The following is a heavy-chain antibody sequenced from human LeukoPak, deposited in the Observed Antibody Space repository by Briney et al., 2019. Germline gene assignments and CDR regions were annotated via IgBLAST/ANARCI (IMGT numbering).Heavy chain of an antibody. V-gene: IGHV3-53*01. CDR1: GFTVSSNY. J-gene: IGHJ3*02. CDR3: AREQPNYDILTGYASGAFDI. D-gene: IGHD3-9*01. Sequence: SGGSLRLSCAASGFTVSSNYMSWVRQAPGKGLEWVSVIYSGGSTYYADSVKGRFTISRDNSKNTLYLQMNSLRAEDTAVYYCAREQPNYDILTGYASGAFDIWGQGQWSPSLQ. CDR2: IYSGGST.